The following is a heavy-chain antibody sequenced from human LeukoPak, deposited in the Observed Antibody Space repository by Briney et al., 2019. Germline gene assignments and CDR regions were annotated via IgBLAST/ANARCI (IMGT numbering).Heavy chain of an antibody. J-gene: IGHJ4*02. Sequence: GSLRLSCAASGFIFSTYNMNWVRQAPGKGLEWVSYITTSSSTIYYADSVKGRFTISRDNAKNSLYLQMNSLRDEDTAVYYCARGLGYYGSGSYCLDYWGQGTLVTVSS. CDR3: ARGLGYYGSGSYCLDY. V-gene: IGHV3-48*02. D-gene: IGHD3-10*01. CDR1: GFIFSTYN. CDR2: ITTSSSTI.